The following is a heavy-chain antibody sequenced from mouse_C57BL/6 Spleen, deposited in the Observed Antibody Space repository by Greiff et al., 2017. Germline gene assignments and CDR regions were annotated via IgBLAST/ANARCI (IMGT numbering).Heavy chain of an antibody. CDR3: ARNYYGSSYVDY. J-gene: IGHJ2*01. CDR1: GYTFTDHT. CDR2: IYPRDGST. V-gene: IGHV1-78*01. D-gene: IGHD1-1*01. Sequence: VKLQQSDDELVKPGASVKISCKVSGYTFTDHTIYWMKQRPEQGLEWIGYIYPRDGSTKYNEKFKGKAKLTADKSSSTAYMQLNSLKSEDSAVYFCARNYYGSSYVDYWGQGTTLTVSS.